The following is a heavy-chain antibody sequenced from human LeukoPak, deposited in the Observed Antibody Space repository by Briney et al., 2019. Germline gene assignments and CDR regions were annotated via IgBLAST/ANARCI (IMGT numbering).Heavy chain of an antibody. J-gene: IGHJ4*02. D-gene: IGHD6-19*01. V-gene: IGHV3-49*03. CDR2: IRSKAYGGTT. CDR1: GFTFGDYA. Sequence: GGSLRLSCTASGFTFGDYAMSWFRQAPGKGLEWVGFIRSKAYGGTTEYAASVKGRFTISRDDSKSIAYLQMNSLKTEDTAVYYCTRDKRAVAGRGGFDYWGQGTLVTVSS. CDR3: TRDKRAVAGRGGFDY.